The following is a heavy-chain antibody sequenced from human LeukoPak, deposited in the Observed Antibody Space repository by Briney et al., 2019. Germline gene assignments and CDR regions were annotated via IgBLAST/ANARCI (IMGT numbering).Heavy chain of an antibody. D-gene: IGHD5-12*01. Sequence: PSETLSLTCTVSSASISSSSYYWGWIRQPPGKGLEWIGSIYYSVSTYYNPSLKSRVTISVDTSKNKFSLKLSSVTAADTAVYYCASSVATVPDYWGQGTLVTVSS. CDR3: ASSVATVPDY. V-gene: IGHV4-39*01. J-gene: IGHJ4*02. CDR2: IYYSVST. CDR1: SASISSSSYY.